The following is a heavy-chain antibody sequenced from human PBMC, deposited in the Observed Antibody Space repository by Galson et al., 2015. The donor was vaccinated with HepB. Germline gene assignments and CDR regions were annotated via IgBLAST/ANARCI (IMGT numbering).Heavy chain of an antibody. J-gene: IGHJ4*02. V-gene: IGHV3-21*01. CDR1: GFTFSSYS. CDR3: ERVLGFWIERDGSYFDD. D-gene: IGHD1-1*01. Sequence: SLRLSCAASGFTFSSYSINWVRQAPGKGLEWVSSISSSSSYIYYADSVKGRFTISRDNAKNSLYLQMNSLRAEDTAVYYCERVLGFWIERDGSYFDDWGQGTLVTVSS. CDR2: ISSSSSYI.